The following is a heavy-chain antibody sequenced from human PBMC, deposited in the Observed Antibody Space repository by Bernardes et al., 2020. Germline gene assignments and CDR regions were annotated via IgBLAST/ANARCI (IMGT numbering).Heavy chain of an antibody. D-gene: IGHD5-18*01. V-gene: IGHV4-61*01. CDR3: ARGGYSYGSYYYYYMDV. Sequence: SETLSLTCTVSGGSVSSGSYYWSWIRQPPGKGLEWIGYIYYSGSTNYNPSLKSRVTISVDTSKNQFSLKLSSVTAADTAVYYCARGGYSYGSYYYYYMDVWGKGTTVTVSS. CDR1: GGSVSSGSYY. CDR2: IYYSGST. J-gene: IGHJ6*03.